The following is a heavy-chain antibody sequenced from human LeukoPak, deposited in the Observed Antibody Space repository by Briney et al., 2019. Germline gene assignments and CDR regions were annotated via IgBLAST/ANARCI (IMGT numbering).Heavy chain of an antibody. D-gene: IGHD5-18*01. J-gene: IGHJ4*02. V-gene: IGHV3-7*01. Sequence: GGSLRLSCAASGFTFSGYSMNWVRQAPGKGLEWVANTNQDGSEKYYADSVKGRFTISRDNAKNSLYLQMNGLRAEDTAVYYCAKQLSSNANWGQGTLVTVSS. CDR3: AKQLSSNAN. CDR1: GFTFSGYS. CDR2: TNQDGSEK.